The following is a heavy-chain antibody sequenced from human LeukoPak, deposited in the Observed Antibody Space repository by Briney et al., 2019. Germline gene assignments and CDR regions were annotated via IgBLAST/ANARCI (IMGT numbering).Heavy chain of an antibody. CDR2: ISAYNGNT. Sequence: ASVKVSCKASGYTSTSYGINWVRRAPGQGPEWMGWISAYNGNTNYAQKLQGRVTMTTDTSTNTAYMELRSLRSDDTAVYYCARDRSESDYWGQGTLVTVSS. CDR1: GYTSTSYG. J-gene: IGHJ4*02. V-gene: IGHV1-18*01. CDR3: ARDRSESDY.